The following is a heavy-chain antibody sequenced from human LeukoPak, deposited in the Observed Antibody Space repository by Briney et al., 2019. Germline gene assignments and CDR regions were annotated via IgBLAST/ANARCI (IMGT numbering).Heavy chain of an antibody. CDR2: IDNDGSDT. CDR3: SRGGYHHGFDI. J-gene: IGHJ3*02. D-gene: IGHD3-16*02. Sequence: GGSLRLFCTASGFTFAFRSYWRHWVRQAPGKGLVWISRIDNDGSDTIYADSVKGRFTISRDNAKNTLYLQMNGLRAEDTAVYYCSRGGYHHGFDIWGQGTMVTVSS. CDR1: GFTFAFRSYW. V-gene: IGHV3-74*01.